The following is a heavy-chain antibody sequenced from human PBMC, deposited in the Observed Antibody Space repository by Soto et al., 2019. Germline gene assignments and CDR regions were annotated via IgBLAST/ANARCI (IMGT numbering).Heavy chain of an antibody. D-gene: IGHD5-12*01. CDR1: GGSISSYY. Sequence: PSETLSLTCTVSGGSISSYYWSWIRQPPRKGLEWIGYIYYSGSTNYNPSLKSRVTISEGTSKNQFSLKLSSVTAVDTAVYYCARGRAGYNPYYFDYWGQGTLVTVSS. CDR3: ARGRAGYNPYYFDY. V-gene: IGHV4-59*01. CDR2: IYYSGST. J-gene: IGHJ4*02.